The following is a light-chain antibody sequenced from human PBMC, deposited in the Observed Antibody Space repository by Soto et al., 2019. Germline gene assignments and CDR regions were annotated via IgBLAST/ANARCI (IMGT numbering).Light chain of an antibody. Sequence: DIQMTQSPPSLSASVGDRVTITCRASESISNYLNWFQQKPGRAPILLMSFTSKLQSGVPSRFSGSGSGTDFTLTISSLEPEDFATYYCQQSYSMPLTFGGGTKVEIK. CDR1: ESISNY. V-gene: IGKV1-39*01. CDR3: QQSYSMPLT. CDR2: FTS. J-gene: IGKJ4*01.